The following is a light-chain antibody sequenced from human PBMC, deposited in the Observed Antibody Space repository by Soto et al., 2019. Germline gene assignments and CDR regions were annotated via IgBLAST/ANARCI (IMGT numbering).Light chain of an antibody. CDR1: QYISTW. V-gene: IGKV1-5*03. J-gene: IGKJ1*01. Sequence: DIQMTQSPSTLSASVGDRVTITCRASQYISTWLAWYQQKPGKAPKLLISKASSLESGVPSRFSGSGSGTDFTLTISSLQPDDFETYDCQQYNSYSTFGQGTKVEVK. CDR3: QQYNSYST. CDR2: KAS.